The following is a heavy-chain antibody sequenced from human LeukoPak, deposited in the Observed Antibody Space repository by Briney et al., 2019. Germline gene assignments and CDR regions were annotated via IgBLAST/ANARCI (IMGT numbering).Heavy chain of an antibody. CDR1: GGSISSGDYY. D-gene: IGHD2-21*01. J-gene: IGHJ4*02. Sequence: SETLSLTCTVSGGSISSGDYYWSRIRQPPGKGLEWIGYIYYSGSTYYNPSLKSRVTISVDTSKNQFSLKLSSVTAADTAVYYCARGVVPGDYFDYWGQGTLVTVSS. V-gene: IGHV4-30-4*01. CDR3: ARGVVPGDYFDY. CDR2: IYYSGST.